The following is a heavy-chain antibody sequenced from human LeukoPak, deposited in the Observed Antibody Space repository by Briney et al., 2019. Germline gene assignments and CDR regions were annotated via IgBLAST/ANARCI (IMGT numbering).Heavy chain of an antibody. D-gene: IGHD3-16*02. Sequence: ASVEVSCKASGYTFTGYYMHWVRQAPGQGLEWMGWINPNSGGTNYAQKFQGRVTMTRDTSISTAYMEMSRLRSDDTAVYYCARAVLRLRLGELSLLDYWGQGTLVTVSS. CDR3: ARAVLRLRLGELSLLDY. CDR1: GYTFTGYY. V-gene: IGHV1-2*02. CDR2: INPNSGGT. J-gene: IGHJ4*02.